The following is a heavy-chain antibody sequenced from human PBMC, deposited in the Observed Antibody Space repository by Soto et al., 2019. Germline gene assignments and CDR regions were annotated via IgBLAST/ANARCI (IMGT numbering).Heavy chain of an antibody. V-gene: IGHV4-31*03. CDR2: INYRGTT. D-gene: IGHD6-13*01. CDR3: ARDAPGAAPY. J-gene: IGHJ4*02. Sequence: QVQLQESGPGLVKPSQTLSLICTVCGGPVINGDSYLNWIRQHPERGLEWMGYINYRGTTNYNAALKSRLLISVDTSKNEFSLRLTSVTAADTAVYFCARDAPGAAPYWGQGILVTVSS. CDR1: GGPVINGDSY.